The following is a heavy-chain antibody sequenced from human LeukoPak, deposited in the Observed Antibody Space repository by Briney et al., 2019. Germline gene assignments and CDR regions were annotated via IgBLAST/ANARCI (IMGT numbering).Heavy chain of an antibody. V-gene: IGHV3-23*01. CDR3: AKGDCSNTSCYRTLDY. Sequence: GGSLRLSCAASGFTFSSYAMSWVRQAPGKGLEWVSAISGSGGSTYSADSVKGRFTISRDNSKNTLYLQMNSLRAEDTAVYQCAKGDCSNTSCYRTLDYWGQGTLVTVSS. J-gene: IGHJ4*02. D-gene: IGHD2-2*02. CDR2: ISGSGGST. CDR1: GFTFSSYA.